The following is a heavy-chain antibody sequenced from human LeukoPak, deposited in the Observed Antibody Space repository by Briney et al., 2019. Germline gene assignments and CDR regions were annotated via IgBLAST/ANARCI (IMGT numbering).Heavy chain of an antibody. CDR1: GGSISSSSYY. J-gene: IGHJ4*02. V-gene: IGHV4-39*01. CDR3: ARHSQRRLGELSDY. D-gene: IGHD3-16*01. CDR2: IYYSGST. Sequence: SETLSLTCTVSGGSISSSSYYWGWTRQPPGKGLEWIGSIYYSGSTYYNPSLKSRVTISVDTSKNQFSLKLSSVTAADTAVYYCARHSQRRLGELSDYWGQGTLVTVSS.